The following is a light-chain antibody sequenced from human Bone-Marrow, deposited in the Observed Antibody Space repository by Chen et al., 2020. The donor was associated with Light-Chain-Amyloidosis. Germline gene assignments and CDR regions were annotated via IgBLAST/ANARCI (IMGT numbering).Light chain of an antibody. V-gene: IGLV1-47*01. CDR2: RNN. J-gene: IGLJ2*01. CDR1: SSNVGSNY. CDR3: ASWDDGLRALV. Sequence: QSVLTQPPSASGTPGQKVTISCSGSSSNVGSNYVFWYKQLPGTAPTVVMYRNNQRPSGVPGRFSASKSGTSASLAISRIRSEDEAEYYCASWDDGLRALVFGGGTQVTVL.